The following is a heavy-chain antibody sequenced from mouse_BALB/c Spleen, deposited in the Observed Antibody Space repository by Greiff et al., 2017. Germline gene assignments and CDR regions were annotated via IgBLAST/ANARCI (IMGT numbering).Heavy chain of an antibody. CDR1: GFTFSSYA. CDR3: ARDYDYDGFAY. D-gene: IGHD2-4*01. J-gene: IGHJ3*01. V-gene: IGHV5-6-5*01. CDR2: ISSGGST. Sequence: EVKVVESGGGLVKPGGSLKLSCAPSGFTFSSYAMSWVRQTPEKRLEWVASISSGGSTYYPDSVKGRFTISRDNARNILYLQMSSLRSEDTAMYYCARDYDYDGFAYWGQGTLVTVSA.